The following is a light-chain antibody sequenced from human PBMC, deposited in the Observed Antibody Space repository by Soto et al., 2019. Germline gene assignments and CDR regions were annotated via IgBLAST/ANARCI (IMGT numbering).Light chain of an antibody. Sequence: QSALTQPASVSGSPGQSITISCTGTSSDVGGYNYVSWYQQHPVKAPKLMIYDVTNRPSGVSDRFSGSKSGNTASLTISGLQAEDEADYYCSSYTSSSTPYVFGTGTK. CDR3: SSYTSSSTPYV. V-gene: IGLV2-14*01. CDR2: DVT. J-gene: IGLJ1*01. CDR1: SSDVGGYNY.